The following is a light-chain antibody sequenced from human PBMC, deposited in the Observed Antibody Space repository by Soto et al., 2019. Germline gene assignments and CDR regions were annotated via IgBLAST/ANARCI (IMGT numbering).Light chain of an antibody. V-gene: IGLV2-14*01. Sequence: QSALTQPASVSGSPGQSITISCTGTSSDVGGYNYVSWYQQHPGKAPKFMIYDVSNRPSGVSNRFSGSKSGNTASLTSSGLKAEDEADYYCSSYTTSNTRQIVFGTGTKVTVL. CDR1: SSDVGGYNY. CDR3: SSYTTSNTRQIV. CDR2: DVS. J-gene: IGLJ1*01.